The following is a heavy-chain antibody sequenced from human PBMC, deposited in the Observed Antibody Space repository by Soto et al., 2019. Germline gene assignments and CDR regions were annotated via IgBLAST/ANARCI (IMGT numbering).Heavy chain of an antibody. CDR3: VKDGSSGWPYYYGLDV. Sequence: GGSLKPSFAASGFTFSSYGMHGFRQAPGKGLEWAAVISYDGSNKNYADSVKGRFTISRDNSKNTLYLQMSSLRAEDTAVYYCVKDGSSGWPYYYGLDVWGQGTTVTVSS. D-gene: IGHD6-19*01. CDR1: GFTFSSYG. V-gene: IGHV3-30*18. J-gene: IGHJ6*02. CDR2: ISYDGSNK.